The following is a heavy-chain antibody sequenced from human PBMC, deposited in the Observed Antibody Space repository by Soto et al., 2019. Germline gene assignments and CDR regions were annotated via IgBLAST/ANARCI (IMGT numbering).Heavy chain of an antibody. D-gene: IGHD3-16*01. J-gene: IGHJ4*02. CDR2: IWYDGSNK. Sequence: PGGSLRLSCAASGFTFSSYWMSWVRQAPGKGLEWVAVIWYDGSNKYYADSVKGRFTISRDNSKNTLYLQMNSLRAEDTAVYYCAKGMMKFDYWGQGTLVTVSS. CDR3: AKGMMKFDY. CDR1: GFTFSSYW. V-gene: IGHV3-33*06.